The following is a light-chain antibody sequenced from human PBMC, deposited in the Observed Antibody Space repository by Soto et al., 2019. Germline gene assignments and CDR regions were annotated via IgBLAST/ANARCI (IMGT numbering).Light chain of an antibody. J-gene: IGKJ1*01. CDR1: QSVSSY. CDR2: GAS. CDR3: QHSWT. Sequence: EIVMTQSPATLSLSPGERATLSCRASQSVSSYLAWYQQKPGQGPRLLIYGASSRATGIPDRFSGSGSGTDFTLTISRLEPEDFAVYYCQHSWTFGQGTKVDI. V-gene: IGKV3-20*01.